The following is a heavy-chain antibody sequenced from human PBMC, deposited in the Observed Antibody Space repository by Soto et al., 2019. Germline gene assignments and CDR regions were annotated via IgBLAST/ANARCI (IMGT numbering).Heavy chain of an antibody. CDR1: GFTFSSYG. CDR2: ISYDGSNK. J-gene: IGHJ4*02. Sequence: GGSLRLSCAASGFTFSSYGMHWVRQAPGKGLEWVAVISYDGSNKYYADSVKGRFTISRDNSKNTLYLQMNSLRAEDTAVYYCAKELDDPHSYYYGSGIPNVADYWGQGTLVTVSS. CDR3: AKELDDPHSYYYGSGIPNVADY. V-gene: IGHV3-30*18. D-gene: IGHD3-10*01.